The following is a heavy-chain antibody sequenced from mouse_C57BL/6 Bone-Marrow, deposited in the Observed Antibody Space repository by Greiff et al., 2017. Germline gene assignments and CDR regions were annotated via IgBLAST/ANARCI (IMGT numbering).Heavy chain of an antibody. Sequence: QVQLQQPGAELVMPGASVKLSCKASGYTFTSYWMHWVKQRPGQGLEWIGEIDPSASYTNYNQKFKGKSTLTVDKSSSTAYMQLSSLTSEDSAVYYCAREPPHYYGSSYWFAYWGQGTLVTVSA. CDR2: IDPSASYT. CDR1: GYTFTSYW. CDR3: AREPPHYYGSSYWFAY. V-gene: IGHV1-69*01. J-gene: IGHJ3*01. D-gene: IGHD1-1*01.